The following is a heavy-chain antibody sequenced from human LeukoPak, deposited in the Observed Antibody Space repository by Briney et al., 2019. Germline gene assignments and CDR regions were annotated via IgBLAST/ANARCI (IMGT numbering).Heavy chain of an antibody. CDR3: TRDRGTYNWFDP. Sequence: GGSLRLSCAASGFTFSGSAVHWVRQSSGKGLEWIGHIDKKDNLYATAYAESVKGRFTISRDDSKDTAFLHMDSLKTEDTALYYCTRDRGTYNWFDPWGQGTLVTVSS. D-gene: IGHD2-15*01. CDR1: GFTFSGSA. J-gene: IGHJ5*02. V-gene: IGHV3-73*01. CDR2: IDKKDNLYAT.